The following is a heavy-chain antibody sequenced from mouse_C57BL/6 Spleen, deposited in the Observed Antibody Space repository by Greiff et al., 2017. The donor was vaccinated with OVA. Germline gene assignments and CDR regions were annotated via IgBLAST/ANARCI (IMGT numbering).Heavy chain of an antibody. J-gene: IGHJ1*03. D-gene: IGHD1-1*01. CDR3: ARNRGSSYAWYFDV. V-gene: IGHV2-2*01. CDR2: IWSGGST. Sequence: VQLQQSGPGLAQPSQSLSITCTVSGFSLTSYGVHWVRQSPGKGLEWLGVIWSGGSTDYNAAFIFKLSISKDNSKSQVFFKMNSLQADDTAIYYCARNRGSSYAWYFDVWGTGTTVTVSS. CDR1: GFSLTSYG.